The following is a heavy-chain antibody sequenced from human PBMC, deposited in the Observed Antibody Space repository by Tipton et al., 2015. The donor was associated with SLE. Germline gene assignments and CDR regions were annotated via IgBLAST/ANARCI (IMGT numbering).Heavy chain of an antibody. CDR2: IYYSGST. CDR1: GGSISSYY. D-gene: IGHD2-15*01. V-gene: IGHV4-59*12. CDR3: ARGGRGGYYFDY. J-gene: IGHJ4*02. Sequence: TLSLTCTVSGGSISSYYWSWIRQPPGKGLEWIGYIYYSGSTNYNPSLKSRVTISVDRSKNQFSLKLSSVTAADTAVYYCARGGRGGYYFDYWGQGTLVTVSS.